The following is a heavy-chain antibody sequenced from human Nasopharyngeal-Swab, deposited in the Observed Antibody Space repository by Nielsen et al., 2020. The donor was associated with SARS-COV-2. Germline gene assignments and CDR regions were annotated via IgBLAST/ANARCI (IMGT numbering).Heavy chain of an antibody. CDR2: IYYSGST. D-gene: IGHD4-17*01. CDR3: AREGGTTVVVGYFDY. V-gene: IGHV4-59*01. Sequence: SETLSLTCTVSGGSISSYYWSWIRQPPGKGLEWNGYIYYSGSTNYNPSLKSRVTISVDTSKNQFSLKLSSVTAADTAVYYCAREGGTTVVVGYFDYWGQGTLVTVSS. CDR1: GGSISSYY. J-gene: IGHJ4*02.